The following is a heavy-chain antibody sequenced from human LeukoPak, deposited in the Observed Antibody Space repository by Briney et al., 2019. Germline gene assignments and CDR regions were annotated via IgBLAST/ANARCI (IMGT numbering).Heavy chain of an antibody. V-gene: IGHV3-21*01. D-gene: IGHD2-2*02. CDR2: ISSSSSYI. J-gene: IGHJ6*02. Sequence: GGSLRLSCAASGFTFSSYSMNWVRQAPGRGLEWVSSISSSSSYIYYADSVRGRFTISRDNAENSLYLQMNSLRAEDTAVYYCARVLVPAAIDYYFYGMDVWGQGTTVTVSS. CDR1: GFTFSSYS. CDR3: ARVLVPAAIDYYFYGMDV.